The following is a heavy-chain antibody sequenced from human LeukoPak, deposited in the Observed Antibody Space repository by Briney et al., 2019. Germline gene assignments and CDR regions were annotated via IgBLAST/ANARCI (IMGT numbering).Heavy chain of an antibody. J-gene: IGHJ3*02. Sequence: PGRSLKLSCAASGFTFDDYAMHWVRQAPGKGLEWVAGISWNSGIVDYADSVKGRFTISRDNAKNSLYLQMNSLRAEDTAFYFCTKDRLFLHDALDIWGQGTMVTVSS. CDR1: GFTFDDYA. CDR3: TKDRLFLHDALDI. CDR2: ISWNSGIV. D-gene: IGHD3-22*01. V-gene: IGHV3-9*01.